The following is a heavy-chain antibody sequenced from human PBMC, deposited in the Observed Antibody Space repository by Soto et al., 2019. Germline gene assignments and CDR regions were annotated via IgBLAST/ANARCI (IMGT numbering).Heavy chain of an antibody. CDR1: GFTFSSYA. CDR3: ARDPVGYCISTSCYGAFDI. V-gene: IGHV3-30-3*01. J-gene: IGHJ3*02. D-gene: IGHD2-2*01. Sequence: QVQLVESGGGVVQPGRSLRLSCAASGFTFSSYAMHWVRQAPGKGLEWVAVISYDGSNKYYADSVKGRFTISRDNSKNTLYLQMNSLRAEDTAVYYCARDPVGYCISTSCYGAFDIWGQGTMVTVSS. CDR2: ISYDGSNK.